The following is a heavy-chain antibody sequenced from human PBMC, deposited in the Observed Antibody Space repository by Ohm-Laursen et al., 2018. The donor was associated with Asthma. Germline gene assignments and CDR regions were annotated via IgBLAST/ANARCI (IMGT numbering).Heavy chain of an antibody. CDR3: ARGNGGYEIAGSYYYYGMDV. J-gene: IGHJ6*02. Sequence: VASVKVSCKASGGTFSSYAISWVRQAPGQGLEWMGGISPIFGIADYAQKFQGGVTITADKSTSTSFMELSSLRSEDTAVYYCARGNGGYEIAGSYYYYGMDVWGQGTTVTVSS. CDR1: GGTFSSYA. V-gene: IGHV1-69*10. D-gene: IGHD5-12*01. CDR2: ISPIFGIA.